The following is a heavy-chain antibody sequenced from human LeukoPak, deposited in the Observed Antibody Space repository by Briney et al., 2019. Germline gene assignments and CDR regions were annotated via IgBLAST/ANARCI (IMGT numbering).Heavy chain of an antibody. CDR3: ARQYYDNTGYYYFDY. CDR1: GGSITGSSYY. D-gene: IGHD3-22*01. V-gene: IGHV4-39*01. J-gene: IGHJ4*02. CDR2: MYYSGST. Sequence: SGTLSLTCTVSGGSITGSSYYWGWIRQPPGKGLEWIGSMYYSGSTYYNPSLKSRLTISVDTSKNQFSLKLTSVTAADTAVYYCARQYYDNTGYYYFDYWGQGTLVTVSS.